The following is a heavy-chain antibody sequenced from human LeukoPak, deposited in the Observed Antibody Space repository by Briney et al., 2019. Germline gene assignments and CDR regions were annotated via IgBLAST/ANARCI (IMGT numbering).Heavy chain of an antibody. D-gene: IGHD4-11*01. V-gene: IGHV3-7*01. CDR2: INGDGSVN. CDR3: TRDRAYSSFDY. J-gene: IGHJ4*02. Sequence: PGGSLRLSCADSGFTFSTSWMTWVRQAPGKGLEWVATINGDGSVNNHVDSVKGQFTISRDNAKKSLYLQMTSLRTEDTAVYYCTRDRAYSSFDYWGQGTLVTVSS. CDR1: GFTFSTSW.